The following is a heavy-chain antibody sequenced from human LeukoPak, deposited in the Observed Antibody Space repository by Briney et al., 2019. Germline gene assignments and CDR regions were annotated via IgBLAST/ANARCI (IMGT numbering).Heavy chain of an antibody. Sequence: ASVKVSCKASGYTFTSYYMHWVRQAPGQGLEWMGIINPSGGSTSYAQKFQGRVTMTRDTSTSTVYMELSSLRSEDTAVYYCARDTYCSGGSCYSGYFDYWGQGTLATVSS. CDR3: ARDTYCSGGSCYSGYFDY. J-gene: IGHJ4*02. V-gene: IGHV1-46*01. CDR1: GYTFTSYY. D-gene: IGHD2-15*01. CDR2: INPSGGST.